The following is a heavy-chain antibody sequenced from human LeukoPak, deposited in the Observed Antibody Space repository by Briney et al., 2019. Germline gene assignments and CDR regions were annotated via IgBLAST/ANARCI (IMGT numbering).Heavy chain of an antibody. CDR2: FDPEDGET. D-gene: IGHD2-2*01. Sequence: ASVKVSCKVSGYTLTELSMHWVRQAPGEGLEWMGGFDPEDGETIYAQKFQGRVTMTEDTSTDTAYMELSSLRSEDTAVYYCATVLHYTSCYRDWGQGTLVTVSS. CDR1: GYTLTELS. J-gene: IGHJ4*02. V-gene: IGHV1-24*01. CDR3: ATVLHYTSCYRD.